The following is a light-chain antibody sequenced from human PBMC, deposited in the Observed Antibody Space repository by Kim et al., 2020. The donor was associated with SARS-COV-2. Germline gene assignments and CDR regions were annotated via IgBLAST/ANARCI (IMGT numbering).Light chain of an antibody. CDR1: NSDVGGYFY. V-gene: IGLV2-14*03. CDR3: SSYPTGSTWV. Sequence: QSALTQPPSVSGSPGQSITISCTGTNSDVGGYFYVSWYQQHPDKAPKLLIYDVTKRPSGIPSRFSGSKSGNTASLTISGLHPEDEADYYCSSYPTGSTWVFGGGTKLTVL. CDR2: DVT. J-gene: IGLJ3*02.